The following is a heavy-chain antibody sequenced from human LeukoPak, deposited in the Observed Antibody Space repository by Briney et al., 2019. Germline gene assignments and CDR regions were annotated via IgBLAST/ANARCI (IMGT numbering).Heavy chain of an antibody. D-gene: IGHD4-17*01. CDR2: INHSGST. CDR3: ARDLAYGDYAFDI. J-gene: IGHJ3*02. Sequence: SETLSLTCAVYGGSFSGYYWSWVRQPPGKGLEWIGEINHSGSTNYNPSLKSRVTISVDTSKNQFSLKLSSVTAADTAVYYCARDLAYGDYAFDIWGQGTMVTVSS. V-gene: IGHV4-34*01. CDR1: GGSFSGYY.